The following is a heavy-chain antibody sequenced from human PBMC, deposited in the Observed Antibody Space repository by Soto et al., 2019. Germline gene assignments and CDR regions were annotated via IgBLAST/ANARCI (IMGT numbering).Heavy chain of an antibody. CDR1: GDSISTVDYF. V-gene: IGHV4-30-4*01. J-gene: IGHJ5*01. CDR3: ARGRYCLTGRCFPNWFDS. CDR2: IYKSATT. Sequence: SETLSLTCSVSGDSISTVDYFWAWIRQPPGQALEYIGYIYKSATTYYNPSFESRVAISLDTSKSQFSLNVTSVTAADTAVYFCARGRYCLTGRCFPNWFDSWGQGALVTVSS. D-gene: IGHD2-15*01.